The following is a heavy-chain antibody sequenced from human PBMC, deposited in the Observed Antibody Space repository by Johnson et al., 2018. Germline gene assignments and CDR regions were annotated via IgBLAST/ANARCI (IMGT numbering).Heavy chain of an antibody. Sequence: VQLQESGGGLVQPGGSLRLSCAASGFTFSSYWMHWVRQAPGKGLVWVSRINSDGSSTSYADSVKGRFTISRDNAKNTLYLQMNSLTAEDTAVYYCARDGAYCGGDCYSPEYFQHWGQGTLVTVSS. V-gene: IGHV3-74*01. CDR2: INSDGSST. J-gene: IGHJ1*01. CDR1: GFTFSSYW. CDR3: ARDGAYCGGDCYSPEYFQH. D-gene: IGHD2-21*02.